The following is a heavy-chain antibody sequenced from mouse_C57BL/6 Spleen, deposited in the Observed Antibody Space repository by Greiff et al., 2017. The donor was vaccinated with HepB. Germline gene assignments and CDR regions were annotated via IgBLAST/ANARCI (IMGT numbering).Heavy chain of an antibody. CDR3: ARGRFITTVVAPYYFDY. Sequence: VQLQQSGAELVRPGTSVKLSCKASGYTFTSYWMHWVKQRPGQGLEWIGVIDPSDSYTKYNQKFKGKATLTVDTSSSTAYMQLSSLTSEDSAVYYCARGRFITTVVAPYYFDYWGQGTTLTVSS. CDR2: IDPSDSYT. CDR1: GYTFTSYW. D-gene: IGHD1-1*01. J-gene: IGHJ2*01. V-gene: IGHV1-59*01.